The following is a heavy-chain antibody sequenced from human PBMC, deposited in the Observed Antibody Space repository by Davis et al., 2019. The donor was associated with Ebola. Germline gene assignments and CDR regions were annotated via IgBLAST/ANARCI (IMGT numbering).Heavy chain of an antibody. CDR1: GFTFSGSA. CDR2: IRSKANSYAT. Sequence: GESLKISCAASGFTFSGSAMHCVRQASGKGLEWVGRIRSKANSYATAYAASVKGRFTISRDDSKNTAYLQMNSLKTEDTAVYYCTRHSSYYYYGMDVWGKGTTVTVSS. CDR3: TRHSSYYYYGMDV. D-gene: IGHD6-13*01. J-gene: IGHJ6*04. V-gene: IGHV3-73*01.